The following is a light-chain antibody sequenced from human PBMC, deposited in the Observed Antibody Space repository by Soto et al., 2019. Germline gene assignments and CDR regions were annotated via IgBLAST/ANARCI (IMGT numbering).Light chain of an antibody. CDR2: DVT. Sequence: QSVLTQPASVSGSPGQSITISCTGTSSDVGIYNYVSWYQQHPGKAPKLIIYDVTNRPSGVSSRFSGSKSGNTASLTISGLQGEDEADYYCSSYTSSSTLVVFGGGTKVTVL. CDR1: SSDVGIYNY. V-gene: IGLV2-14*01. CDR3: SSYTSSSTLVV. J-gene: IGLJ2*01.